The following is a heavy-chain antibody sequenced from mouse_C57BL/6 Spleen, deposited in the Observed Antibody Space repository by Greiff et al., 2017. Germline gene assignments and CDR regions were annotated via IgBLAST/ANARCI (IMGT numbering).Heavy chain of an antibody. D-gene: IGHD1-1*01. CDR1: GYTFTDYN. CDR3: ARSATVVAPAMDY. Sequence: VQLKQSGPELVKPGASVKIPCKASGYTFTDYNMDWVKQSHGKSLEWIGDINPNNGGTIYNQKFKGKATLTVDKSSSTAYMELRSLTSEDTAVYYCARSATVVAPAMDYWGQGTSVTVSS. V-gene: IGHV1-18*01. CDR2: INPNNGGT. J-gene: IGHJ4*01.